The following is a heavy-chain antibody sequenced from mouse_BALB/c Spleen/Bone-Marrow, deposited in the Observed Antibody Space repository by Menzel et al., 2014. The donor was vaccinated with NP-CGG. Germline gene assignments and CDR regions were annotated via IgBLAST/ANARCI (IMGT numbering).Heavy chain of an antibody. CDR1: GFSLTSYG. CDR2: IWAGGST. J-gene: IGHJ4*01. V-gene: IGHV2-9*02. Sequence: QVQLKHSGPGLVAPSQSLSITCTVSGFSLTSYGVHWVRQPPGKGLEWLGVIWAGGSTNYISALMSRLSITKDNSKSQVFLKMNSLQTDDTAMYYCFSYYRYADYAMDYWGQGASVTVSS. D-gene: IGHD2-14*01. CDR3: FSYYRYADYAMDY.